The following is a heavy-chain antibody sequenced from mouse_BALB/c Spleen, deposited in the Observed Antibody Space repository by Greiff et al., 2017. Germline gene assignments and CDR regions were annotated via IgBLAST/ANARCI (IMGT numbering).Heavy chain of an antibody. J-gene: IGHJ2*01. D-gene: IGHD2-4*01. Sequence: VQLKESGAELVKPGASVKLSCTASGFNIKDTYMHWVKQRPEQGLEWIGRIDPANGNTKYDPKFKGKAKLTAVTSASTAYMELSSLTNEDSAVYYCTRGGVATMNFDYWGQGTTLTVSS. V-gene: IGHV14-3*02. CDR1: GFNIKDTY. CDR3: TRGGVATMNFDY. CDR2: IDPANGNT.